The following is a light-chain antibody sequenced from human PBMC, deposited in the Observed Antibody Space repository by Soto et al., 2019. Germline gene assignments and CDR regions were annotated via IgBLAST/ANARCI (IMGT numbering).Light chain of an antibody. V-gene: IGKV3-11*01. J-gene: IGKJ1*01. CDR3: QQRYSSWT. CDR2: DAS. CDR1: QSVSSY. Sequence: EIVLTQSPATLSLSPGERVTLSCRASQSVSSYLAWYQHKPGQAPRLLIYDASNRATGIPARFSGSGSGTDFTLTISSLEPEDFAVFYCQQRYSSWTFGQGTKVEIK.